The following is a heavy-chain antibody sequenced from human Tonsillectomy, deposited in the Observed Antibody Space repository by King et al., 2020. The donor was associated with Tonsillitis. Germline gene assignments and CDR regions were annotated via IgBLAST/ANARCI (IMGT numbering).Heavy chain of an antibody. CDR2: IYKSGGT. D-gene: IGHD5-18*01. CDR3: ARSVPSPGSVDTAFDY. J-gene: IGHJ4*02. Sequence: QLQESGPGLVKPSQTLSLTCSVSGGSITSGGYYWTWIRQHPGKGLEWIGYIYKSGGTYYNPSLKSRVTISVDTSQNQVSLKVTSVTAADTAVYYCARSVPSPGSVDTAFDYWGQGTLVTVSA. V-gene: IGHV4-31*03. CDR1: GGSITSGGYY.